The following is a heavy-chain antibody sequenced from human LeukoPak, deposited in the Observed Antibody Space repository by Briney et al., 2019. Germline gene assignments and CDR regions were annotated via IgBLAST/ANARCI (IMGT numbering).Heavy chain of an antibody. CDR2: NSAYNDNT. V-gene: IGHV1-18*01. CDR3: ARDSYDSSGYYLDY. CDR1: GYTFTNYG. J-gene: IGHJ4*02. Sequence: ASVKVSCKASGYTFTNYGIIWVRQAPGRGLEWMGWNSAYNDNTNYAQKLQGRVTMTTDTSTSTAYMELRSLRSDDTAVYYCARDSYDSSGYYLDYWGQGTLVTVSS. D-gene: IGHD3-22*01.